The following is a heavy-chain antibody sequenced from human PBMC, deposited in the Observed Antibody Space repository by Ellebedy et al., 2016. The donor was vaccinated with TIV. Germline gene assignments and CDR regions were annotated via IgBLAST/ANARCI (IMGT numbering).Heavy chain of an antibody. CDR2: VHHRGGT. D-gene: IGHD3-10*01. J-gene: IGHJ4*02. Sequence: SETLSLXCEIDVPSISGYHWAWVRQPPGKGLEWIGDVHHRGGTRYISSLKGRVTISLDTSRKEFSLYITSGTAADTALYFCAKGSMVRGLDGWGQGTLVTVSS. CDR1: VPSISGYH. V-gene: IGHV4-34*01. CDR3: AKGSMVRGLDG.